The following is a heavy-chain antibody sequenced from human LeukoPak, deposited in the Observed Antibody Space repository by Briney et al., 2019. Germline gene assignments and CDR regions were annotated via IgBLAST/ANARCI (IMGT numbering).Heavy chain of an antibody. CDR3: ARAPSGWIRWGYFDY. D-gene: IGHD6-19*01. J-gene: IGHJ4*02. CDR1: GGSISSYY. V-gene: IGHV4-59*01. CDR2: IYYSGST. Sequence: SETLSLTCTVSGGSISSYYWSWIRQPPGKGLDCIGYIYYSGSTNYNPSLKSRVTISVDTSKNQFSLKLSSVTAADTAVYYCARAPSGWIRWGYFDYWGQGTLVTVSS.